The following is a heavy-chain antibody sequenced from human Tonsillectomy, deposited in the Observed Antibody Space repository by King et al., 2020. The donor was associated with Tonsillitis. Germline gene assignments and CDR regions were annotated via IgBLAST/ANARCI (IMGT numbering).Heavy chain of an antibody. Sequence: QLQESGPGLVKPSETLSLTCTVSGGSISSSTYYWGWIRQPPGKGLEWIGNIYYSGSTYYNPSLKSRVTLSVDTSKNQFSLKLSSVTAADTAVYYCARQQSGYLEYSSSCTLTPHGMDVWGQGTTVTVSS. D-gene: IGHD6-13*01. J-gene: IGHJ6*02. CDR1: GGSISSSTYY. CDR3: ARQQSGYLEYSSSCTLTPHGMDV. V-gene: IGHV4-39*07. CDR2: IYYSGST.